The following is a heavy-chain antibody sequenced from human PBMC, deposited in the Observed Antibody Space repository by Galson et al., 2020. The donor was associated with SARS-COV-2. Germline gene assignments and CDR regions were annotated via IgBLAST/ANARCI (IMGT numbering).Heavy chain of an antibody. CDR2: IYPDDSYT. D-gene: IGHD6-19*01. CDR1: GYSFTNYW. Sequence: GESLKISCSTSGYSFTNYWIGWVRQMPGKGLEWLGIIYPDDSYTIYSPSFQGQVTISADKSISTAFLQWSSLKASDTAIYYCARHGASSGWYEGIDYWGQGTLVTVSS. CDR3: ARHGASSGWYEGIDY. V-gene: IGHV5-51*01. J-gene: IGHJ4*02.